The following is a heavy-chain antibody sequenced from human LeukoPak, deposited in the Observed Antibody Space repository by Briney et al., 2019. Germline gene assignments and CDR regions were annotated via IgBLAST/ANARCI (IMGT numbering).Heavy chain of an antibody. D-gene: IGHD6-6*01. CDR3: ARDVYSSLSLDY. V-gene: IGHV3-7*05. CDR1: EFTFSRYW. CDR2: IKQDGSEK. Sequence: GGSLRLSCAASEFTFSRYWMSWVRQAPGKGLEWGANIKQDGSEKYYVDSVKGRFTISRDNAKNSLYLQMNSLRVEDTAVYHCARDVYSSLSLDYWGQGILVTVSS. J-gene: IGHJ4*02.